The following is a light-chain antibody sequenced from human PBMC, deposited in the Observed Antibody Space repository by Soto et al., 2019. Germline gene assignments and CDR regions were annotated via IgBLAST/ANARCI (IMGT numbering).Light chain of an antibody. CDR3: QQYGSSPIT. J-gene: IGKJ5*01. CDR2: DAS. CDR1: ESVSYSY. Sequence: EIVLTQSPGTLSLSTAERATLSCVASESVSYSYVAWYQLKGGLAPRLLIHDASTRASGIPDRFSGSKSGTDFTLTIRGLEPEDAAVCYCQQYGSSPITFGQGTRLEIK. V-gene: IGKV3D-20*01.